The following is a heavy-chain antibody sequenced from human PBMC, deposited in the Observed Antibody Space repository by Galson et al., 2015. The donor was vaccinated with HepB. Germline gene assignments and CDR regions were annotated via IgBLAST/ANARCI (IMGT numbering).Heavy chain of an antibody. D-gene: IGHD6-13*01. CDR2: ISAYNGNT. CDR3: ARSIAAAGKPPDYYYGMDV. V-gene: IGHV1-18*04. Sequence: SVKVSCKASGFTFTNYGISWVRQAPGQGLEWMGWISAYNGNTNYAQKLQGRVTMTTDTSTSTAYMELRSLRSDDTAVYYCARSIAAAGKPPDYYYGMDVWGQGTTVTVSS. CDR1: GFTFTNYG. J-gene: IGHJ6*02.